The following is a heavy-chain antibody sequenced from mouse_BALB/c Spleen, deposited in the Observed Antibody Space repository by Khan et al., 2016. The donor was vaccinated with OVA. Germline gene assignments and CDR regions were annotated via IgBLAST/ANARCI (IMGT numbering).Heavy chain of an antibody. CDR3: ARGNYYGYALDY. CDR2: ISYSGST. V-gene: IGHV3-2*02. Sequence: VQLKQSVPFLVKPSQSLSLTCTVNGYSITSNYAWNWIRQFPGNKLEWMGYISYSGSTNYNPSLKSRLSITRDTSKNQFFLLLHSVTTEDSATXYCARGNYYGYALDYWGQGTSVTVSS. CDR1: GYSITSNYA. J-gene: IGHJ4*01. D-gene: IGHD1-1*01.